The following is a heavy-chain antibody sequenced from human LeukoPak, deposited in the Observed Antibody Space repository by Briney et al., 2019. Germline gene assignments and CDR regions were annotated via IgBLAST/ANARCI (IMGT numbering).Heavy chain of an antibody. CDR3: ARLLDNDNSGAPDTFDI. Sequence: SETLSLTCSVSGGSISPNYWTWIRQSPQRGLEWIGYVYYTGRTRYSPSLQSRLTISLDTSNSHFSLQLSSVTAADTAVYYCARLLDNDNSGAPDTFDIWGQGTTVTVSS. D-gene: IGHD3-22*01. CDR1: GGSISPNY. J-gene: IGHJ3*02. V-gene: IGHV4-59*08. CDR2: VYYTGRT.